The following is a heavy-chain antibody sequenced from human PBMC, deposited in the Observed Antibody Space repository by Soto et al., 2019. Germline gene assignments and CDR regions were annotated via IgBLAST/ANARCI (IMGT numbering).Heavy chain of an antibody. CDR2: INHSGST. Sequence: ETLSLTCAVYGGSFSGYYWSWIRQPPGKGLEWIGEINHSGSTNYNPSLKSRVTISVDTSKNQFSLKLSSVTAADTAVYYCARDGYSSGDSLDYWGQGTLVTVSS. CDR1: GGSFSGYY. D-gene: IGHD6-19*01. J-gene: IGHJ4*02. V-gene: IGHV4-34*01. CDR3: ARDGYSSGDSLDY.